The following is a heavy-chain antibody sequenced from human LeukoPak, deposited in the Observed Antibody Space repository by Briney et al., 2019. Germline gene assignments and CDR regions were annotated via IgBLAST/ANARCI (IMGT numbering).Heavy chain of an antibody. Sequence: PETLALTCAVSGGSISTYYWSWIRQPPGKGPEWIAYIHSTGSTNYSPSLKSRVTISADTSKNQFSLTLRLVTAADTAVYHCARVARDGYLAYYFDYWGQGILVTVSS. J-gene: IGHJ4*02. D-gene: IGHD5-24*01. CDR3: ARVARDGYLAYYFDY. CDR1: GGSISTYY. CDR2: IHSTGST. V-gene: IGHV4-59*01.